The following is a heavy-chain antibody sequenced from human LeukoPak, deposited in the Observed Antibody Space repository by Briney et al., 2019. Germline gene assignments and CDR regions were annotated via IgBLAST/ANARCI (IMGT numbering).Heavy chain of an antibody. CDR2: IYHSGST. J-gene: IGHJ4*02. CDR1: GGSISSYY. Sequence: SETLSLTCTVSGGSISSYYWGWIRQPPGKGLERIGSIYHSGSTYYNPSLKSRVTISVDTSKNQFSLKLSSVTAADTAVYYCARHRSNYYDSSGYYYNYWGQGTLVTVSS. CDR3: ARHRSNYYDSSGYYYNY. V-gene: IGHV4-38-2*02. D-gene: IGHD3-22*01.